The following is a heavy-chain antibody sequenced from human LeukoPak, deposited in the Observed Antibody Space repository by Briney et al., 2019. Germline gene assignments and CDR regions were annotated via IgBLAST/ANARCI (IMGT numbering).Heavy chain of an antibody. J-gene: IGHJ6*02. Sequence: SETLSLTCTVSGGSVSSYYWSWIRQPPGKGLEWIGYIYYSGSTNYNPSLKSRVTISVDTSKNQFSLKLSSVTAADTAVYHCARGHVVVPAAIIAVPYYYGMDVWGQGTTVTVSS. CDR2: IYYSGST. CDR1: GGSVSSYY. CDR3: ARGHVVVPAAIIAVPYYYGMDV. D-gene: IGHD2-2*02. V-gene: IGHV4-59*02.